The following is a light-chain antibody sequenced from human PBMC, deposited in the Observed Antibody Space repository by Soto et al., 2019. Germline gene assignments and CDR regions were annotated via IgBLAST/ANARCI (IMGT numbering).Light chain of an antibody. CDR3: LQDANFPYT. J-gene: IGKJ2*01. V-gene: IGKV1-6*01. CDR2: AAS. CDR1: QGIGND. Sequence: AIQMTQSPSSLSASVGDRVTNTCRASQGIGNDLAWYQQKPGKAPNLLIYAASSLQSGVPSRFSGSGSGTEFTLTISSLQSEDFAVYYCLQDANFPYTFGQGTKLDIK.